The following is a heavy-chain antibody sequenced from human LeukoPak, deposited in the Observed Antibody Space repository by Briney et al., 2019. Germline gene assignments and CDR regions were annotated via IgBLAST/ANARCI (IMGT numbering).Heavy chain of an antibody. V-gene: IGHV3-66*01. CDR1: GFTVSGNY. CDR3: ASRDKGSYYGMDV. Sequence: GGSLRLSCAASGFTVSGNYMSWVRQAPGKGLEWVSLLYSGGSTYYADSVKGRFSISRDNSKNTLYLQMNSLRAEDTAVYYCASRDKGSYYGMDVWGQGTTVTVSS. J-gene: IGHJ6*02. D-gene: IGHD5-24*01. CDR2: LYSGGST.